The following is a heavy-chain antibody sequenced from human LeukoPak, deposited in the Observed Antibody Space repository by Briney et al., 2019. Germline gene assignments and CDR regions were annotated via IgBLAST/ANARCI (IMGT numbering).Heavy chain of an antibody. V-gene: IGHV4-59*01. Sequence: KPSETLSLTCTVSGGSISSYYWSWLRQPPGKGLEWLGYIYYSGSTNYNPSLKSRVTISVDTSKNQFSLRLSSVTAADTAVYYCARDSADRNYYFDDGGQGTLVTVS. CDR1: GGSISSYY. D-gene: IGHD2/OR15-2a*01. CDR2: IYYSGST. J-gene: IGHJ4*02. CDR3: ARDSADRNYYFDD.